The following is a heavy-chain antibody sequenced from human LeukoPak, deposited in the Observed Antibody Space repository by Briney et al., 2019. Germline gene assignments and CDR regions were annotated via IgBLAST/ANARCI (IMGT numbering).Heavy chain of an antibody. V-gene: IGHV1-2*02. CDR2: INPNSGGT. Sequence: ASVKVSCKGSGYTFSGYYMQWVRQAPGQGLEWMGWINPNSGGTNYARKFQGRVTMTRDTSISTAYMELSRLRSDDTAVYYCARSDYGDYGGTDYWGQGTLVTVSS. CDR3: ARSDYGDYGGTDY. J-gene: IGHJ4*02. CDR1: GYTFSGYY. D-gene: IGHD4-17*01.